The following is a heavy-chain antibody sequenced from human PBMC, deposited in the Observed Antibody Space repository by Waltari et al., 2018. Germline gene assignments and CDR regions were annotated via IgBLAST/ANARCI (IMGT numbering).Heavy chain of an antibody. Sequence: QVQLVESGGGVVQPGGSLRLSWVASSCPFSDYSIHWVRQAPGQGLEWVSVISSDGDSERYEDSVKGRFAISRDNPGNTVYLQMNDLRAEDTGVYYCARDKEDRVDYWGQGILVSVSS. V-gene: IGHV3-30*09. CDR3: ARDKEDRVDY. D-gene: IGHD3-22*01. J-gene: IGHJ4*02. CDR2: ISSDGDSE. CDR1: SCPFSDYS.